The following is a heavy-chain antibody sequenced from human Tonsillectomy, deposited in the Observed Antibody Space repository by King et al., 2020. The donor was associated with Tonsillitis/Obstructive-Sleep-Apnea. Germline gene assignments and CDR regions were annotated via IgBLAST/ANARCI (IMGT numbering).Heavy chain of an antibody. Sequence: QVPLQESGPGLVKPSETLSLTCTVSGGSVNSGTSYWTWIRQPPGKGLEWIGYIYYSGSTNYNTSLKSLVPMSADTSRNQFFLRLNSVTAADTAVYYCARGDLSSTSCNLGHYFFYMNVWGRGTTVTVSS. CDR3: ARGDLSSTSCNLGHYFFYMNV. D-gene: IGHD2-2*01. V-gene: IGHV4-61*01. CDR2: IYYSGST. J-gene: IGHJ6*03. CDR1: GGSVNSGTSY.